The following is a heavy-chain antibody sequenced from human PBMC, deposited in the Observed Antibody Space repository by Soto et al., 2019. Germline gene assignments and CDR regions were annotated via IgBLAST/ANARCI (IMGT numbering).Heavy chain of an antibody. CDR2: IYSGYRT. J-gene: IGHJ3*02. CDR3: ARGGGYYDSSGYYFEGSPAFDI. Sequence: GGSLRLSCAASGFTVSSNYMSWVRQAPGKGLEWVSAIYSGYRTYYADSAKGRFTISKDTSNNTLYLQMNSLRAEDTAVYYCARGGGYYDSSGYYFEGSPAFDIWGQGKLVSVSS. D-gene: IGHD3-22*01. CDR1: GFTVSSNY. V-gene: IGHV3-66*01.